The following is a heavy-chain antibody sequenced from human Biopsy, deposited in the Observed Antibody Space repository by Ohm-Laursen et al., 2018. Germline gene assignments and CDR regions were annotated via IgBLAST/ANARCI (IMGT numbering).Heavy chain of an antibody. CDR1: KFTVRTNS. CDR3: ARGSGSDFYFDQ. D-gene: IGHD2-21*02. J-gene: IGHJ4*02. Sequence: GSLRLSCAASKFTVRTNSMSWVRLAPGKGLEWVSVIYAGATTYYPDSVKGRFTISRDNSRNTVYLQMDSLRGEDTAVYFCARGSGSDFYFDQWGQGTLVTVSS. V-gene: IGHV3-66*01. CDR2: IYAGATT.